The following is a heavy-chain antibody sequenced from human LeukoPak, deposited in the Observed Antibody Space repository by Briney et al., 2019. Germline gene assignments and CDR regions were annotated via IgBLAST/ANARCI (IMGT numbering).Heavy chain of an antibody. D-gene: IGHD2-15*01. Sequence: PPETLSLSRTVSGGSISSGGYYWSWIRQHPGKGLEWIGYIYYSGSTYYNPSLKSRVTISVDKSKNQFSLKLSSVTAPDTAVYYCASGIVVVVAATQPPAFDIWGQGTMVTVSS. CDR2: IYYSGST. V-gene: IGHV4-31*03. J-gene: IGHJ3*02. CDR3: ASGIVVVVAATQPPAFDI. CDR1: GGSISSGGYY.